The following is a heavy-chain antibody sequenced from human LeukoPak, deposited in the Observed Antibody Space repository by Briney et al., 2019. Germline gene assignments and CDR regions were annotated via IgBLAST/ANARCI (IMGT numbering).Heavy chain of an antibody. V-gene: IGHV3-23*01. J-gene: IGHJ3*02. CDR1: GFTFSSYA. Sequence: PGGSLRLSCAASGFTFSSYAMSWVRQAPGKGLEWVSAISGIGGSTYYADSVKGRFTISRDNSKNTLYLQMNSLRAEDTAVYYCAKPVAAPTYYDILTGYFNYAFDIWGQGTMVTVSS. D-gene: IGHD3-9*01. CDR3: AKPVAAPTYYDILTGYFNYAFDI. CDR2: ISGIGGST.